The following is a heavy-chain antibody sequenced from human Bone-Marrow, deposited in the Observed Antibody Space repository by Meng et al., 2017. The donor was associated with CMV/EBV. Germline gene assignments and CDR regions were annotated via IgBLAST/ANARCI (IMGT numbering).Heavy chain of an antibody. J-gene: IGHJ4*02. V-gene: IGHV3-33*06. CDR3: AKDRGGDGYHTDYFDH. CDR2: IWYDGSNK. Sequence: VQLVQSAGVVVQPGGSLRLSCTASGFTFDDFAMHWVRQVPGKGLEWVAIIWYDGSNKNYADSVKGRFTISRDNSKNTLYLQMNSLRAEDTAVYYCAKDRGGDGYHTDYFDHWGQGTLVTVSS. CDR1: GFTFDDFA. D-gene: IGHD5-24*01.